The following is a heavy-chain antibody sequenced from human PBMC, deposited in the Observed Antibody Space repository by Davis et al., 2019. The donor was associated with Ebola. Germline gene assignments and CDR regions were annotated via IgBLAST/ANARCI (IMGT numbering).Heavy chain of an antibody. CDR2: IYYSGST. Sequence: MPSETLSLTCTVSGGSISSYYWSWIRQPPGKGLEWIGYIYYSGSTNYNPSLKSRVTISVDTSKNQFSLKLSSVTAADTAVYYCARHFGLSIAADYGTDVWGQGTTVTVSS. CDR1: GGSISSYY. CDR3: ARHFGLSIAADYGTDV. V-gene: IGHV4-59*08. D-gene: IGHD6-6*01. J-gene: IGHJ6*02.